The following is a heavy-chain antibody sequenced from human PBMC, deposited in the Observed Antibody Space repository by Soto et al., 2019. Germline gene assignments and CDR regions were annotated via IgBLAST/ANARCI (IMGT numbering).Heavy chain of an antibody. Sequence: GGSLRLSCAASGFTFSSYWMSWVRQAPGKGLEWVANIKQDGSEKYYVDSVKGRFTISRDNAKNSLYLQMNSLRAEDTAVYYCARGRPYGVYSGYDTYFDDWGKGTLVPVAS. CDR3: ARGRPYGVYSGYDTYFDD. CDR1: GFTFSSYW. J-gene: IGHJ4*02. CDR2: IKQDGSEK. D-gene: IGHD5-12*01. V-gene: IGHV3-7*01.